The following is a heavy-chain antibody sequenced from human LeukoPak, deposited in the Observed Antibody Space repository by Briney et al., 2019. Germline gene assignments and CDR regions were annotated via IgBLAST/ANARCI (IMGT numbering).Heavy chain of an antibody. D-gene: IGHD2/OR15-2a*01. Sequence: SVKVSCKASGGTFSSYAISWVRQAPGQGLEWMGRIIPILGIANYAQNFQGRVTITADKSTSTAYMELSSLRSEDTALYYCARVLPSANDAFDIWGQGTMVTVSS. CDR1: GGTFSSYA. J-gene: IGHJ3*02. V-gene: IGHV1-69*04. CDR3: ARVLPSANDAFDI. CDR2: IIPILGIA.